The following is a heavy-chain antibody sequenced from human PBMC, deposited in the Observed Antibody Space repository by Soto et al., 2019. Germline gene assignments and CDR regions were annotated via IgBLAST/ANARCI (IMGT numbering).Heavy chain of an antibody. D-gene: IGHD2-2*01. Sequence: ASVKVSCKASGGTFSSYAISWVRQAPGQGLEWMGWINPNSGGTNYAQKFQGWVTMTRDKSTSTAYMELSRLRSDDTAVYYCARENGAYAAFDIWGQGTMVTVSS. CDR3: ARENGAYAAFDI. CDR1: GGTFSSYA. V-gene: IGHV1-2*04. CDR2: INPNSGGT. J-gene: IGHJ3*02.